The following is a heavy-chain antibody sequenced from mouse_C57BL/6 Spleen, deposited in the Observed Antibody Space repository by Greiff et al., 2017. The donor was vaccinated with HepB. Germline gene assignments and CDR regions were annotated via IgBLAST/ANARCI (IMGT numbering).Heavy chain of an antibody. CDR3: ARYLNYYGSSGFAY. D-gene: IGHD1-1*01. CDR2: IDPSVSET. Sequence: QVQLQQPGAELVRPGSSVKLSCKASGYTFTSYWMHWVKQRPIQGLEWIGNIDPSVSETHYNQKFKDKATLTVDKSSSTAYMQLSSLTSEDSAVYYCARYLNYYGSSGFAYWGQGTLVTVSA. V-gene: IGHV1-52*01. CDR1: GYTFTSYW. J-gene: IGHJ3*01.